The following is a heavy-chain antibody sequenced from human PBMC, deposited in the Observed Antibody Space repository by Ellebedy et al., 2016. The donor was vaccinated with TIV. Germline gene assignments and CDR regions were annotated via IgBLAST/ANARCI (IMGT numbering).Heavy chain of an antibody. CDR3: TREARWGNWYFDL. D-gene: IGHD4-23*01. V-gene: IGHV3-30*03. CDR2: ISYDGYNK. Sequence: GESLKISCAASGFTFSSYGMHWVRQAPGKGLEWVAVISYDGYNKYYADSVRGRITISRDSSKNTVFLQMNSLRVEDTAVYYCTREARWGNWYFDLWGRGTLVAVS. CDR1: GFTFSSYG. J-gene: IGHJ2*01.